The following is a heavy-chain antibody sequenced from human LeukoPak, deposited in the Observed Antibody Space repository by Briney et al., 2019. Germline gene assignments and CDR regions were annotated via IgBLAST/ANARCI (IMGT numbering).Heavy chain of an antibody. CDR1: GFTFSSYE. D-gene: IGHD3-3*01. CDR3: ARDLGWFYFDQ. V-gene: IGHV3-48*03. Sequence: GGSLRLSCAASGFTFSSYEMNWVRQAPGKGLEWVSYISSSGSTIYYADSVKGRFTISRDNSKNTLYLQMNSLRPEDTAIYYCARDLGWFYFDQWGHGTLVTVPS. CDR2: ISSSGSTI. J-gene: IGHJ4*01.